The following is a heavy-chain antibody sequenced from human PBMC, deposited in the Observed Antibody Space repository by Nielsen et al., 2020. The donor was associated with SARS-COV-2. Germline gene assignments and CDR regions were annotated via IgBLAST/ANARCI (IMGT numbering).Heavy chain of an antibody. J-gene: IGHJ6*02. V-gene: IGHV1-58*02. CDR1: GFTFTSSA. D-gene: IGHD3-10*01. CDR2: IVVGSGNT. Sequence: SVKVSCKASGFTFTSSAMQWVRQARGQRLEWIGWIVVGSGNTNYAQKFQERVTITRDMSTSTAYMELSSLGSEDTAVYYCAADLRVTMVRGLPNMDVWGQGTTVTVSS. CDR3: AADLRVTMVRGLPNMDV.